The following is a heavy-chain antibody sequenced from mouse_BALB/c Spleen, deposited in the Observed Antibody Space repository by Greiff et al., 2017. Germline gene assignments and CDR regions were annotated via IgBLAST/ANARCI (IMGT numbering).Heavy chain of an antibody. J-gene: IGHJ1*01. CDR1: GYTFTSYW. CDR3: TRRTYYDYDYWYFDV. Sequence: VQLKESGTVLARPGASVKMSCKASGYTFTSYWMHWVKQRPGQGLEWIGAIYPGNSDTSYNQKFKGKAKLTAVTSTSTAYMELSSLTNEDSAVYYCTRRTYYDYDYWYFDVWGAGTTVTVSS. CDR2: IYPGNSDT. D-gene: IGHD2-4*01. V-gene: IGHV1-5*01.